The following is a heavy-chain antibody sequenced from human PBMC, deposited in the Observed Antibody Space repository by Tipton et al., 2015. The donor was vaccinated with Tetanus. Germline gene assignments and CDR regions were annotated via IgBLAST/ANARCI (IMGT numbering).Heavy chain of an antibody. CDR1: GGSFRGFF. CDR2: VSQSGSA. V-gene: IGHV4-34*01. D-gene: IGHD3-10*01. CDR3: AGLYYYDSASYPLY. Sequence: LRLSCAVYGGSFRGFFWSWVRQSPGKGLEWIGEVSQSGSANYNPSLKSRVTMSVDTSKNQFSLRLRSVTAADTAVFYCAGLYYYDSASYPLYWGQGTLVTVSS. J-gene: IGHJ4*02.